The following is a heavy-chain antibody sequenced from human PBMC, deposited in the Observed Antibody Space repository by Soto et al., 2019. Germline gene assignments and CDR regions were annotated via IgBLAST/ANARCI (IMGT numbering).Heavy chain of an antibody. CDR3: PHRRNVYSYSVAEFDY. Sequence: QITLKESGPTLVKPTQTLTLTCTLSGFSLRSPGVGVGWIRQTPGKALEWLALIFLTNDVRDSPSLRSRLTITKDSDKNQVVLTMSDVDPVDTCTYYCPHRRNVYSYSVAEFDYWGQGTLVSVSS. V-gene: IGHV2-5*01. CDR1: GFSLRSPGVG. CDR2: IFLTNDV. J-gene: IGHJ4*02. D-gene: IGHD4-4*01.